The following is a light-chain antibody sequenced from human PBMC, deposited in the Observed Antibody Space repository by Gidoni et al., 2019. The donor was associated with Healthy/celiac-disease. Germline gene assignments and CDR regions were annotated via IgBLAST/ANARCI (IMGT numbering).Light chain of an antibody. V-gene: IGKV1-9*01. Sequence: IQLTQSPSSLSASVGDRVTITCRASQGISSYLAWYQQKPGKAPKLLIYAASTLQSGVSSRFSGSGSGTDFTLTISSLQPEDFATYCCQQLNSYPRTFGQGTKVEIK. CDR1: QGISSY. CDR3: QQLNSYPRT. CDR2: AAS. J-gene: IGKJ1*01.